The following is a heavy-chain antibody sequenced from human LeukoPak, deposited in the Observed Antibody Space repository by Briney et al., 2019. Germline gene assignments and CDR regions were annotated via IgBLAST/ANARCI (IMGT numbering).Heavy chain of an antibody. CDR2: ISSSNSYI. V-gene: IGHV3-21*01. J-gene: IGHJ4*02. Sequence: GGSLRLSCAASGFTFSSYSMNWVRQAPGKGLEWVSSISSSNSYIYYADSVKGRFTISRDNAKNSLYLQMSSLRAEDTAVYYCARADNYYDNGGYEFWGQGALVTVSS. D-gene: IGHD3-22*01. CDR3: ARADNYYDNGGYEF. CDR1: GFTFSSYS.